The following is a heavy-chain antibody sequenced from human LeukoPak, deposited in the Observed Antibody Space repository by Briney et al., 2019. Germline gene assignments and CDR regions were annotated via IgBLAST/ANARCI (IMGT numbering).Heavy chain of an antibody. D-gene: IGHD3-22*01. CDR1: GLTVSTNY. CDR3: ARDLDYFDSSGPHRRRNYFDY. CDR2: IHSDGST. Sequence: PGGSLRLSCAASGLTVSTNYMTWVRQAPGKGLEWVSIIHSDGSTYYADSVKGRFTISRDNYKNTLYLQMNSLRGEDTAMYYCARDLDYFDSSGPHRRRNYFDYWGQGTLVTVSS. V-gene: IGHV3-53*01. J-gene: IGHJ4*02.